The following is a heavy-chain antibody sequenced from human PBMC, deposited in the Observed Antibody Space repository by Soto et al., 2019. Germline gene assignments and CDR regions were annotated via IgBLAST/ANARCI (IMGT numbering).Heavy chain of an antibody. J-gene: IGHJ6*02. V-gene: IGHV5-51*01. CDR3: ARQGLYGSDWDGTDF. D-gene: IGHD2-2*02. Sequence: PGESLTISCQGPGYSLTSYWIGWVRQMRGKGLEWMGIIYPGDSDTKYSPSFQGQVTISADKSISTAYLQWSSLKASDTAIYYCARQGLYGSDWDGTDFWGQGTTVT. CDR1: GYSLTSYW. CDR2: IYPGDSDT.